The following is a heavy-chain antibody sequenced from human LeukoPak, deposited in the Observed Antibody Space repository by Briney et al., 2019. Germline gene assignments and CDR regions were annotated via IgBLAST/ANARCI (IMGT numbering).Heavy chain of an antibody. CDR1: GFTFSSYW. Sequence: QSGGSLRLSCAASGFTFSSYWMHWVRQAPGKGLVWVSRINSDGSTTSSADSVKGRVTISRDNAKNTVYLQMNSLRAEDTAVYYCAKVGARGVIPLPYYYYYYMDVWGKGTTVTISS. CDR3: AKVGARGVIPLPYYYYYYMDV. CDR2: INSDGSTT. D-gene: IGHD3-10*01. J-gene: IGHJ6*03. V-gene: IGHV3-74*01.